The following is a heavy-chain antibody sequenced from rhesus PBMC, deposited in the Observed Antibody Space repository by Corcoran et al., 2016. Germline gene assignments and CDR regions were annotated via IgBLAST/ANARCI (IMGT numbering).Heavy chain of an antibody. J-gene: IGHJ4*01. CDR2: IYGSSTST. CDR3: ARDAYCSSTYCSSSFDY. V-gene: IGHV4S10*01. Sequence: QVQLQESGPGVVKPSETLSLTGAVSGGSISDSYRWSWIRQPPGKGLEWIGYIYGSSTSTNYSPSLNCRVTVSQDTSQNQFSLKLSSVPAADTAVYYCARDAYCSSTYCSSSFDYWGQGVLFTVSS. D-gene: IGHD2-15*01. CDR1: GGSISDSYR.